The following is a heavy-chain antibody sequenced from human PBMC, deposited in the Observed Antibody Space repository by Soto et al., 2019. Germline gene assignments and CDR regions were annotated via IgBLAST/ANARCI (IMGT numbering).Heavy chain of an antibody. CDR1: GFTFSSYA. Sequence: QVQLVESGGGVVQPGRSLRLSCAASGFTFSSYAMHWVRQAPGKGLEWVAVISYDGSNKYYADSVKGRFTISRDNSKNARDPQMNSLRAEDTGVYDAAVHPYNYCGSEVFRQGTTVTVSS. CDR3: AVHPYNYCGSEV. CDR2: ISYDGSNK. J-gene: IGHJ6*02. D-gene: IGHD6-25*01. V-gene: IGHV3-30-3*01.